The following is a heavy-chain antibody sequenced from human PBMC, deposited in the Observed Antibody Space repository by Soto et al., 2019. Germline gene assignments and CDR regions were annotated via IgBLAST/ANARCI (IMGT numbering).Heavy chain of an antibody. CDR1: GYTFTSYS. J-gene: IGHJ6*02. V-gene: IGHV1-46*01. Sequence: QVQLVQSGAEVKKPGASARVSCKASGYTFTSYSMHWVRQAPGQGLEWMGIINPSSGRTSYAQNFQGRVTMTSDTSPSIVYMEMSSLKSEDTAVYYCARDHNFGFILYAMDVWGQGTTVTVSS. CDR2: INPSSGRT. D-gene: IGHD2-15*01. CDR3: ARDHNFGFILYAMDV.